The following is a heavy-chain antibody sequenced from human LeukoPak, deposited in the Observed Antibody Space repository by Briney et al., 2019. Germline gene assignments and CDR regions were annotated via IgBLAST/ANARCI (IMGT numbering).Heavy chain of an antibody. CDR3: ARGMTLDCSGGGCNDL. J-gene: IGHJ5*02. D-gene: IGHD2-15*01. CDR2: MWYDGSSE. V-gene: IGHV3-33*01. Sequence: PGRSLRLSCAASGFIFSSYGMHWVRQAPGKGLEWVAVMWYDGSSEYYADSVKGRFTISRDNSKNTLYLQMNSLRVEDTAVYYCARGMTLDCSGGGCNDLWGQGTLVIVSS. CDR1: GFIFSSYG.